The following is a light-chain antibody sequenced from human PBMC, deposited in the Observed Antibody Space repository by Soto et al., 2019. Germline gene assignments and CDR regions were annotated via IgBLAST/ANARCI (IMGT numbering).Light chain of an antibody. CDR2: GAS. CDR1: QSFSSSY. V-gene: IGKV3-20*01. CDR3: QQYGNSPPIT. J-gene: IGKJ4*01. Sequence: EIVLTHSPGTLSLSRGERATLSCGSIQSFSSSYLAWYQQKPGQAPRLLIYGASTSATGIPDRFSGSGSGTDFTLTISRLEPEDFAVYYCQQYGNSPPITFGGGTKVDIK.